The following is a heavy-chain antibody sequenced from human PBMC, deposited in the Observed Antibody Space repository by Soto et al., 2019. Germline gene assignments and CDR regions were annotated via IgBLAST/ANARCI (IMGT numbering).Heavy chain of an antibody. Sequence: PGGSLRLSCAASGFTFIANAMSWVRQAPGKGLEWVSGSSSGGGTTYYADSVRGRFTISRDISKNTLYLQMNSLGAEDTATYYCAKAAGTSRDLIDYWGQGTLVTVSS. CDR3: AKAAGTSRDLIDY. CDR1: GFTFIANA. J-gene: IGHJ4*02. V-gene: IGHV3-23*01. CDR2: SSSGGGTT.